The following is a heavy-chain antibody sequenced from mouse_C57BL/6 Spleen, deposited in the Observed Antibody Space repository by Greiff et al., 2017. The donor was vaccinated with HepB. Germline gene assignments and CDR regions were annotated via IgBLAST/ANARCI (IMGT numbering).Heavy chain of an antibody. V-gene: IGHV8-8*01. CDR2: IWWDDDK. CDR1: GFSLSTFGMG. D-gene: IGHD3-2*02. J-gene: IGHJ2*01. Sequence: QVTLKESGPGILQPSQTLSLTCSFSGFSLSTFGMGVGWIRQPSGKGLEWLAHIWWDDDKYYNPALKSRLTISKDTSKNQVFLKIANVDTADTATYYCARMGGGLRLRKDYFDYWGQGTTLTVSS. CDR3: ARMGGGLRLRKDYFDY.